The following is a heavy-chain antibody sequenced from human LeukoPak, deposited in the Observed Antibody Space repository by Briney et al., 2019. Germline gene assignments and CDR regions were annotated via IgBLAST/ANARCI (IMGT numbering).Heavy chain of an antibody. Sequence: GGSLRLSCSASGFTFSTYAMHWVRQAPGKGLEYVSSISSNGGSTYYADSVKGRFTISRGNSKNTLYLQMSSLRAEDTAVYYCVKDDAYYYASGSYPNWSQGTLVTVSS. CDR1: GFTFSTYA. V-gene: IGHV3-64D*09. D-gene: IGHD3-10*01. CDR3: VKDDAYYYASGSYPN. CDR2: ISSNGGST. J-gene: IGHJ4*02.